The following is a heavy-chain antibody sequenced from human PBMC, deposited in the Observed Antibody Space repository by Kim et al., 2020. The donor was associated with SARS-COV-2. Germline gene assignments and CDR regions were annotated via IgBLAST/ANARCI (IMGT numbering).Heavy chain of an antibody. V-gene: IGHV4-39*01. J-gene: IGHJ2*01. CDR2: IYYSGST. Sequence: SETLSLTCTVSGGSIRSSSYYWGWIRQPPGKGLEWIGSIYYSGSTYYNPSLKSRVTISVDTSKNQFSLKLSSVTAADTAVYYCARAGIMITFGGVIARYFDLWGRGTLVTVSS. D-gene: IGHD3-16*02. CDR3: ARAGIMITFGGVIARYFDL. CDR1: GGSIRSSSYY.